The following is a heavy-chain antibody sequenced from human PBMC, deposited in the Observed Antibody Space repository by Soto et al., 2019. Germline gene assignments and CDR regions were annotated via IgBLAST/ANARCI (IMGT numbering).Heavy chain of an antibody. Sequence: SGGSLRLSCAASGFTFSSYAMHWVRQAPGKGLEWVAVISYDGSNKYYADSVKGRFTISRDNSKNTLYLQMNSLRAEDTAVYYCARDWNYNYFDYWGQGTLVTVSS. V-gene: IGHV3-30-3*01. CDR1: GFTFSSYA. CDR3: ARDWNYNYFDY. CDR2: ISYDGSNK. D-gene: IGHD1-7*01. J-gene: IGHJ4*02.